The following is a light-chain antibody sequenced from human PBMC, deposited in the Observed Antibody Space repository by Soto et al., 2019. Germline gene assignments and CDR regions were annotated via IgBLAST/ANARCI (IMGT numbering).Light chain of an antibody. Sequence: EIVLTQSPGALSLSPGERATLSCRASQSVRSSYFAWYQQKPGQAPRVLIFGASTRATGVPDRFSGSGSGTDFTLTIRRLEPEDFALYYCQQYGNSPLTFGGGTKVDIK. V-gene: IGKV3-20*01. CDR2: GAS. CDR3: QQYGNSPLT. J-gene: IGKJ4*01. CDR1: QSVRSSY.